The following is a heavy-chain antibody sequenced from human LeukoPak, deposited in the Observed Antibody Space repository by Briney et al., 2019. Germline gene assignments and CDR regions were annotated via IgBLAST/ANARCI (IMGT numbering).Heavy chain of an antibody. V-gene: IGHV4-38-2*02. CDR1: GYSISSGYY. D-gene: IGHD5-24*01. Sequence: SETLSLTCTVSGYSISSGYYWGWIRPPPGKGLEWIGIIYHSGSTYYNPSLKSRVTISVNTSKNHFSLKLSSVTAADTAVYYCAREVRGMATIIGDFDYWGQGTLVTVSS. CDR2: IYHSGST. CDR3: AREVRGMATIIGDFDY. J-gene: IGHJ4*02.